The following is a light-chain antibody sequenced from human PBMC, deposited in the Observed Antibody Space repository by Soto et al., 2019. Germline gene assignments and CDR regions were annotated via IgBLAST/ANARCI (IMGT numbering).Light chain of an antibody. CDR1: QSVRSNS. CDR3: QQYGTSQLT. J-gene: IGKJ4*01. CDR2: EAS. V-gene: IGKV3-20*01. Sequence: EIVLTQSPRTLSLSPGESATLSCTASQSVRSNSLAWYQQKPGQAPRLLMFEASGSATGTPPRFSGRVSGRDFSLTISSLEPEDFAVYYCQQYGTSQLTFGGGTKVDI.